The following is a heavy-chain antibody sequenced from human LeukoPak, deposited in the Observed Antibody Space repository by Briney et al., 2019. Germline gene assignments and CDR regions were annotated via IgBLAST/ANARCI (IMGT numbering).Heavy chain of an antibody. CDR2: IRPSTGNP. CDR1: GYTFTNYA. Sequence: ASVTVSCKASGYTFTNYAINWVRQAPGQGLEWMGWIRPSTGNPTYAQGFTGRFVFSLDTSVSTTYLQISSLKAEDTAVYYCARAFQHLGELSLPNYWGQGTLVTVSS. J-gene: IGHJ4*02. D-gene: IGHD3-16*02. CDR3: ARAFQHLGELSLPNY. V-gene: IGHV7-4-1*02.